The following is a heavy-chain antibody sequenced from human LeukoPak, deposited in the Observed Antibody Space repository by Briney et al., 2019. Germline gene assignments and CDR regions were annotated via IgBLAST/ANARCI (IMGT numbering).Heavy chain of an antibody. D-gene: IGHD1-20*01. CDR3: AKDGFNWNPHYFDY. Sequence: GGSLRLSCAAYGFTFSSYAMSWVRQAPGKGLEWVSVISGSGGSTYYADSVKGRFTISRDNSKNTLSLQMNSLRAEDTAVYYCAKDGFNWNPHYFDYWGQGTLVTVSS. CDR1: GFTFSSYA. J-gene: IGHJ4*02. V-gene: IGHV3-23*01. CDR2: ISGSGGST.